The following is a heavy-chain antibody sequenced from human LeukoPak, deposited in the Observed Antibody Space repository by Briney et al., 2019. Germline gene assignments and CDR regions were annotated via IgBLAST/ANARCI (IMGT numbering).Heavy chain of an antibody. CDR3: GRDLIGTAASWDS. CDR1: GFTVNNKY. Sequence: GGSLRLSCAASGFTVNNKYMNWVRQAPGKGLEWVSVISSGVSTYYADSVKGRFTISRDNSKNTLYLQMNSLRVEDTAVYYCGRDLIGTAASWDSWGQGALVTVSS. J-gene: IGHJ4*02. V-gene: IGHV3-53*01. D-gene: IGHD6-25*01. CDR2: ISSGVST.